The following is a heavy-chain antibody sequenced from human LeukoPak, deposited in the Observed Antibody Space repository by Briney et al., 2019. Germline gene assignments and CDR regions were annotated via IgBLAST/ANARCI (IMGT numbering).Heavy chain of an antibody. V-gene: IGHV3-30*02. Sequence: GGSLRLSCAASGFSFSGKGMQWGRQAPGKGLEWVAFIRYDGSNKYYGDSMKGRFTVSRDNSKNTLYLQMNSLRAEDTAVYYCAKDLDCSGTTCHKIVDYWGQGTLVSVSS. J-gene: IGHJ4*02. D-gene: IGHD2-2*02. CDR2: IRYDGSNK. CDR1: GFSFSGKG. CDR3: AKDLDCSGTTCHKIVDY.